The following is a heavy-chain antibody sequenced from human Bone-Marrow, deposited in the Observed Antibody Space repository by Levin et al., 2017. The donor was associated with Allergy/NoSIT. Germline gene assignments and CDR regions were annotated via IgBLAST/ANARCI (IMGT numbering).Heavy chain of an antibody. V-gene: IGHV3-23*01. Sequence: GGSLRLSCEASGFTFDNYAMAWVRQAPGVGLEGVSGISGRGGTKDYADSVRGRFTISRDNSKNTVDLQMNFLRAEDPAVYYCAKDRTIIYSNYGFDFDLWGQGTLVTVSS. J-gene: IGHJ4*02. CDR3: AKDRTIIYSNYGFDFDL. CDR2: ISGRGGTK. CDR1: GFTFDNYA. D-gene: IGHD4-11*01.